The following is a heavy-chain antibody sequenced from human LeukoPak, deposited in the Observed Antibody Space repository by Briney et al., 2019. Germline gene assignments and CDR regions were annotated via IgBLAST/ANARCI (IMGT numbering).Heavy chain of an antibody. Sequence: PGGSLRLSCVASGFTFNTYGMNWVRQAPGKGLEWVAVISHHGSNKFYADSVKGRFTISRDNSNNMVYLQMNGLRAEDTAVYYCTTDWNHEEGYYYYYMDVWGKGTTVTVSS. J-gene: IGHJ6*03. CDR3: TTDWNHEEGYYYYYMDV. V-gene: IGHV3-30*03. CDR1: GFTFNTYG. D-gene: IGHD1-14*01. CDR2: ISHHGSNK.